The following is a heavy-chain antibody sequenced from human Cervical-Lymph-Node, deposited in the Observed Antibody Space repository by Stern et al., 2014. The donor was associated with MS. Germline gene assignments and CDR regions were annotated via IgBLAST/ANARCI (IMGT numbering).Heavy chain of an antibody. Sequence: QLQLQESGPGLVRPSQTLSLTCTVSGASTSSGSYYWSWLRQHPEKGLDWIGYIYYSGGSTYYNPSLESRVTISLGTSKNQFSLNMRSMTAADTAVYYCARLDVALASGFDVWGQGTMITVSS. D-gene: IGHD1-26*01. J-gene: IGHJ3*01. CDR1: GASTSSGSYY. V-gene: IGHV4-31*03. CDR2: IYYSGGST. CDR3: ARLDVALASGFDV.